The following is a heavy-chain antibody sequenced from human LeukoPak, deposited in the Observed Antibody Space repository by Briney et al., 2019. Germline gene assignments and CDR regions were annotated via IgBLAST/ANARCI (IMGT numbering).Heavy chain of an antibody. D-gene: IGHD6-13*01. V-gene: IGHV1-2*02. CDR2: IDPNSGGT. Sequence: SVKVSCKASGYTFTGYYMHWVRQAPGQGLEWMGWIDPNSGGTNYAQKFQGRVTMTRDTSISTAYMELSRLRSDDTAVYYCAREYSSSWYGGNWFDPWGQGTLVTVSS. J-gene: IGHJ5*02. CDR1: GYTFTGYY. CDR3: AREYSSSWYGGNWFDP.